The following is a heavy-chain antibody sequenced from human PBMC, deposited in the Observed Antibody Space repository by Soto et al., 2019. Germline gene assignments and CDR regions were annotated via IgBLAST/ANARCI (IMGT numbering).Heavy chain of an antibody. CDR2: LYWDADK. CDR1: GISLSTTGMG. Sequence: QITLKESGPTMVKPTQTLTLTCTCSGISLSTTGMGVGWIRQPPGTALEWLELLYWDADKHYIPFLKSRLTSTKDTTKNQADLTMTNMVTVETATYFCAHRRSKGDFDLWGQGTLVTVSS. J-gene: IGHJ5*02. V-gene: IGHV2-5*02. CDR3: AHRRSKGDFDL.